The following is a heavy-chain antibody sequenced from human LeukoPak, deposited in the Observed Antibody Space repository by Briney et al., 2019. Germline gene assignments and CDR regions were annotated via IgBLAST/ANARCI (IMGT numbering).Heavy chain of an antibody. J-gene: IGHJ4*02. CDR1: GYTFINYF. V-gene: IGHV1-46*01. CDR2: INPRGGST. D-gene: IGHD3-22*01. Sequence: ASVNVSCKASGYTFINYFIHWVRQAPGQGLEWMGVINPRGGSTTYAQKFQGRVTMTRDTSTSTVYVELSSLRSENTAVYYCAREGGYYKEFDYWGQGTLVTVSS. CDR3: AREGGYYKEFDY.